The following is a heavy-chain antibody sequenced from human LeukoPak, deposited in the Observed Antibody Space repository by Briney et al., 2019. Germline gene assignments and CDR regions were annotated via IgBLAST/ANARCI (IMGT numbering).Heavy chain of an antibody. Sequence: GGSLRLSCAASGFTFSSFGLHWVRQAPGRGLEWVAVIWYDGSNKYYADSVKGRFTISRDNSKNTLYLQMNSLRAEDTAVYYCAKSDDYGDYGTSDYWGQGTLVTVSS. CDR1: GFTFSSFG. CDR2: IWYDGSNK. V-gene: IGHV3-33*06. J-gene: IGHJ4*02. D-gene: IGHD4-17*01. CDR3: AKSDDYGDYGTSDY.